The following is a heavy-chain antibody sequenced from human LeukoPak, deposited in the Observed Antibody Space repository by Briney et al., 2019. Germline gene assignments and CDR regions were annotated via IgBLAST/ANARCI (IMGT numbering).Heavy chain of an antibody. D-gene: IGHD3-10*01. V-gene: IGHV4-38-2*01. Sequence: PSETLSPTCAVSGYSISSGYYWGWIRQPPGKGLEWIGSIYHSGGTYYNPSLKSRVTISVDTSKNQFSLKLSSVTAADTAVYYCARRVRGVDYFDYWGQGTLVTVSS. CDR3: ARRVRGVDYFDY. CDR1: GYSISSGYY. CDR2: IYHSGGT. J-gene: IGHJ4*02.